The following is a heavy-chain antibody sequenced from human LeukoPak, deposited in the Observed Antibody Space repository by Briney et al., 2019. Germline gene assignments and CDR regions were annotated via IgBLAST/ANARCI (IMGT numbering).Heavy chain of an antibody. CDR2: MNPNSGNT. J-gene: IGHJ5*02. D-gene: IGHD3-10*01. V-gene: IGHV1-8*01. CDR3: ASFSGSHISWFDP. CDR1: GYTFTSYD. Sequence: GASVKVSCKASGYTFTSYDINWVRQATGQGLEWMGWMNPNSGNTGYAQKFQGRVTMTRNTSISTAYMELSSLRSEDTAVYYCASFSGSHISWFDPWGQGTLVTVSS.